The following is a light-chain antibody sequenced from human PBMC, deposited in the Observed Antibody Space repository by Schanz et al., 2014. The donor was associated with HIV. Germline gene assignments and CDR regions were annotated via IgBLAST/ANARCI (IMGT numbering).Light chain of an antibody. CDR3: SSYAGSNNFWV. J-gene: IGLJ3*02. CDR1: RSNLGAGYD. CDR2: GNK. V-gene: IGLV1-40*01. Sequence: QSVLTQPPSVSGALGQRVTISCSGSRSNLGAGYDVHWYQQLPGTAPKLLIFGNKNRPSGVPDRFSGSKSGTSASLAISGLQSEDEADYYCSSYAGSNNFWVFGGGTKLTVL.